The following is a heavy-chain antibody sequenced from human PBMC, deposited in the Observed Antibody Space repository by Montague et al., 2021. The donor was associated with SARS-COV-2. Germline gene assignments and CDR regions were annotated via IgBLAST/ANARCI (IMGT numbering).Heavy chain of an antibody. CDR2: IYYTGST. CDR1: CRSISSSSYY. CDR3: ARHGYYETYDAFDI. D-gene: IGHD3-22*01. Sequence: SETLSLTCTVSCRSISSSSYYWGWIRQPPGNSLEWIGSIYYTGSTXYKPSLKSRVTISVDTSKNQFSLKLSSVTAADTAVYYCARHGYYETYDAFDIWGQGIMVTVSS. V-gene: IGHV4-39*01. J-gene: IGHJ3*02.